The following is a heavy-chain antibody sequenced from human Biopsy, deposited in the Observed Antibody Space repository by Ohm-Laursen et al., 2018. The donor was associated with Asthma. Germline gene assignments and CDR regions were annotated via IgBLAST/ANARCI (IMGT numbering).Heavy chain of an antibody. D-gene: IGHD3-10*01. CDR3: ARAVDYSHYYGIDV. Sequence: SVKVSCKTSGYTFNSAGMTWVRQAPGQGHECMGWISVYNGNTKVAQKLQDRVTMITDTSTSTAYMELRSLRSDDTAVYFCARAVDYSHYYGIDVWGQGTTVTVS. CDR2: ISVYNGNT. V-gene: IGHV1-18*01. J-gene: IGHJ6*02. CDR1: GYTFNSAG.